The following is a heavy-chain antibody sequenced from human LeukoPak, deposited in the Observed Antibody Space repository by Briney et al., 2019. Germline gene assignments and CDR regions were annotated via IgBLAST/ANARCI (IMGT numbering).Heavy chain of an antibody. V-gene: IGHV3-30*18. CDR1: GFTFDDYG. CDR3: AKEYYYDSSARDY. J-gene: IGHJ4*02. CDR2: ISYDGSNK. D-gene: IGHD3-22*01. Sequence: GGSLRLSCAASGFTFDDYGMSWVRQAPGKGLEWVAVISYDGSNKYYADSVKGRFTISRDNSKNTLYLQMNSLRAEDTAVYYCAKEYYYDSSARDYWGQGTLVTVSS.